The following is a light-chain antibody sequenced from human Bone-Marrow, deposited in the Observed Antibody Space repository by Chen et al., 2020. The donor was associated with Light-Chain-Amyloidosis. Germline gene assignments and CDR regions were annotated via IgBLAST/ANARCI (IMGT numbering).Light chain of an antibody. CDR2: GNS. CDR1: SSNIGAGYD. V-gene: IGLV1-40*01. J-gene: IGLJ3*02. Sequence: QSVLTQPPSVSGAPGQRVTLSCTGSSSNIGAGYDVHWYQQLPGTAPKLLIYGNSNRPSGVPDRISGSKSGASAFLAITGLQAEDEAEYYCQSFDRSLSGWVFGGGTKLTVL. CDR3: QSFDRSLSGWV.